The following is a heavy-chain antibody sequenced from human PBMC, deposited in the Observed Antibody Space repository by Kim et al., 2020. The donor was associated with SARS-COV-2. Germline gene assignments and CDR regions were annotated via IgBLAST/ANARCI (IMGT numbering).Heavy chain of an antibody. V-gene: IGHV1-69*13. J-gene: IGHJ6*03. Sequence: SVKVSCKTSGGTFSSYAISWVRQAPGQGLEWMGGIIPIFGTANYAQKFQGRVTITADESTSTAYMELSSLRSEDTAVYYCARGRSGDYYYYYMDVWGKGTTVTVSS. CDR2: IIPIFGTA. CDR3: ARGRSGDYYYYYMDV. CDR1: GGTFSSYA.